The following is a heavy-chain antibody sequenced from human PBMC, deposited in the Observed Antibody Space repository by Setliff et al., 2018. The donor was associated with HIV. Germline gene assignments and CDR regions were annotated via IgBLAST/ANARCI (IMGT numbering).Heavy chain of an antibody. CDR3: ARRGDYYYYYAMDF. CDR2: INPSGGTI. D-gene: IGHD3-10*01. V-gene: IGHV1-46*04. J-gene: IGHJ6*02. CDR1: GYTFTSYY. Sequence: ASVKVSCKASGYTFTSYYIHWVRQAPGQGLEWMGIINPSGGTIDYADSVKGRFTISRDNAKNSLYLQMNSLRAEDTAVYYCARRGDYYYYYAMDFWGQGTTVTVSS.